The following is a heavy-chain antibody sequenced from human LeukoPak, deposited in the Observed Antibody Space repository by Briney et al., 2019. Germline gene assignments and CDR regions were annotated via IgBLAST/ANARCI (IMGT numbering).Heavy chain of an antibody. D-gene: IGHD6-13*01. J-gene: IGHJ3*02. V-gene: IGHV5-51*01. Sequence: GESLKISCKGSGYSFTSYWIGWVRQMPGKGLEWMGIIYPGDSDTRYSPSFQGQVTISADKSISTAYLQWSSLKASDTAMYYCARPRRWYAYLDAFDIWGQGTMVTVSS. CDR3: ARPRRWYAYLDAFDI. CDR1: GYSFTSYW. CDR2: IYPGDSDT.